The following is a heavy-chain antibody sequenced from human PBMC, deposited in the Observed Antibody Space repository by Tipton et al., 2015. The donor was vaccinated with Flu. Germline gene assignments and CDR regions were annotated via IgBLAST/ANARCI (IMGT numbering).Heavy chain of an antibody. J-gene: IGHJ4*02. CDR3: AKDKLGYDSSGPLAY. Sequence: SLRLSCAASGFTFDDYAMHWVRQAPGKGLEWVSLISGDGGSTYYADSVKGRFTISRDNSKNSLYLQMNSLRTEDTALYYCAKDKLGYDSSGPLAYWGQGPLVTVSS. V-gene: IGHV3-43*02. CDR1: GFTFDDYA. CDR2: ISGDGGST. D-gene: IGHD3-22*01.